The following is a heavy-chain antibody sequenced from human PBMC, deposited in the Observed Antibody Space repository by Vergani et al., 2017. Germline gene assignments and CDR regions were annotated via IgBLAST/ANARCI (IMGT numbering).Heavy chain of an antibody. D-gene: IGHD3-10*01. J-gene: IGHJ5*02. CDR2: IIPIFGTA. CDR3: AGVPITMVRGVIKYNWFDP. Sequence: QVQLVQSGAEVKKPGSSVKVSCKASGGTFSSYAISWVRQAPGQGLEWMGGIIPIFGTANYAQKFQGRVTITADESTSTAYMELSSLRSEVTAVYYCAGVPITMVRGVIKYNWFDPWGQGTLVTVSS. CDR1: GGTFSSYA. V-gene: IGHV1-69*13.